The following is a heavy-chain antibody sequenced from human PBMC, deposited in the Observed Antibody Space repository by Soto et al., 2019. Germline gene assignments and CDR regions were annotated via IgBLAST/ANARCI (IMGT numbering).Heavy chain of an antibody. CDR3: ARAKSSSWYRRGGEGFDP. J-gene: IGHJ5*02. V-gene: IGHV1-2*02. CDR2: INANSGGT. Sequence: ASVKVSCKASGYTFSDYYMHWVRQAPGQGLEWMGWINANSGGTTYAQKLQGRVTMTTDTSTSTAYMELRSLRSDDTAVYYCARAKSSSWYRRGGEGFDPWGQGTLVTVSS. CDR1: GYTFSDYY. D-gene: IGHD6-13*01.